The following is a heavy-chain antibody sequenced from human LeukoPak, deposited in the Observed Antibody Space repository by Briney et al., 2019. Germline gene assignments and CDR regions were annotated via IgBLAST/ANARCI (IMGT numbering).Heavy chain of an antibody. CDR3: ARIPGGNYYYYYYMDV. V-gene: IGHV1-69*13. CDR2: IIPIFGTA. D-gene: IGHD3-16*01. Sequence: ASVKVSCKASGYTFTSYGISWVRQAPGQGLEWMGGIIPIFGTANYAQKFQGRVTITADESTSTAYMELSSLRSEDTAVYYCARIPGGNYYYYYYMDVWGKGTTVTISS. CDR1: GYTFTSYG. J-gene: IGHJ6*03.